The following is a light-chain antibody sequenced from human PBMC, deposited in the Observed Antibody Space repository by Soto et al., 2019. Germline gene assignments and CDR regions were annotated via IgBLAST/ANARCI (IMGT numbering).Light chain of an antibody. CDR1: QSLLHNNGYNY. J-gene: IGKJ1*01. V-gene: IGKV2-28*01. CDR3: MQALQTPWT. CDR2: LGS. Sequence: DIVMTQSPLSLPVTPGEPASISCRSSQSLLHNNGYNYLDWYLQKPGQSPQLLIYLGSNRASGVPDRCSGSGSGTDFTVNISRVEAEEVGVYYCMQALQTPWTFGQGTKVEIK.